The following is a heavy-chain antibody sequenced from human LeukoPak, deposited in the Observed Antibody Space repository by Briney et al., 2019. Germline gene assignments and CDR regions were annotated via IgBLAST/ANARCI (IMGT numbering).Heavy chain of an antibody. CDR2: IYYSGST. V-gene: IGHV4-39*07. Sequence: SETLSLTCTVSGGSISSSSYYWGWIRQPPGKGLEWIGSIYYSGSTYYNPSLKSRVTISVDTSKNQFSLKLSSVTAADTAVYYCASFFAYSSSWYPVYYFDYWGQGTLVTVSS. CDR1: GGSISSSSYY. J-gene: IGHJ4*02. CDR3: ASFFAYSSSWYPVYYFDY. D-gene: IGHD6-13*01.